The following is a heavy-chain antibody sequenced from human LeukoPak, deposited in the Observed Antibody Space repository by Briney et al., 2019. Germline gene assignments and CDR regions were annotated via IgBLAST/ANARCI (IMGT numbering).Heavy chain of an antibody. CDR2: IYYRVTS. V-gene: IGHV4-59*01. Sequence: SETLSLTCTVSGDSISTYYWSWIRQPPGKGLEWLGYIYYRVTSDYNPSLKSRVTMSVDMSTRQISLKLSSVTAADTAVYYCARAVGGDGSGSLWGPGTLVTVSS. CDR1: GDSISTYY. D-gene: IGHD3-10*01. J-gene: IGHJ4*02. CDR3: ARAVGGDGSGSL.